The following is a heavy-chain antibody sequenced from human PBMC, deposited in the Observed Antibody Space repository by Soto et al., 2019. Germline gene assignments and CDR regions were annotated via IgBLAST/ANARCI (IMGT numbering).Heavy chain of an antibody. V-gene: IGHV3-23*01. CDR2: ISGSGGST. Sequence: EVQLLESGGGLVQPGGSLRLSCAASGFTFSSYAMSWVRQAPGKGLEWVSAISGSGGSTYYADSVKGRFTISRGNSKNTLYLQMNSLRAEDTAVYYCAKSVFGPWYSSSSEYWGQGTLVTVSS. J-gene: IGHJ4*02. CDR1: GFTFSSYA. CDR3: AKSVFGPWYSSSSEY. D-gene: IGHD6-6*01.